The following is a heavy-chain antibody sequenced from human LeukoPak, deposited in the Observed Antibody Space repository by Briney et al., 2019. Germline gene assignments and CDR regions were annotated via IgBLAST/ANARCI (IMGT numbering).Heavy chain of an antibody. V-gene: IGHV4-61*02. CDR1: GGSISSGSYY. CDR2: IYTSGST. CDR3: ARAYYSNYVDGMDV. D-gene: IGHD4-11*01. J-gene: IGHJ6*02. Sequence: PSETLSLTCTVSGGSISSGSYYWSWIRQPAGKGLEWIGRIYTSGSTNYNPSLKSRVTISVDTSKNQFSLKLSSVTAAGTAVYYCARAYYSNYVDGMDVWGQGTTVTVSS.